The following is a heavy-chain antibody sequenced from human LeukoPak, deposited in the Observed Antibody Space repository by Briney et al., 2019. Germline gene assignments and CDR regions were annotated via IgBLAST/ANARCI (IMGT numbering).Heavy chain of an antibody. Sequence: PQASVKVSCKASRFTFISSGMQWVRHASGQRLEWIGWIVVGSGNTNYAQKFQERVTITRDMSTSTAYMELSSLRSEDTAVYYCAAPRRGPHTLMDPRDAFDIWGQGTMVTVSS. J-gene: IGHJ3*02. CDR3: AAPRRGPHTLMDPRDAFDI. CDR1: RFTFISSG. V-gene: IGHV1-58*02. D-gene: IGHD5-18*01. CDR2: IVVGSGNT.